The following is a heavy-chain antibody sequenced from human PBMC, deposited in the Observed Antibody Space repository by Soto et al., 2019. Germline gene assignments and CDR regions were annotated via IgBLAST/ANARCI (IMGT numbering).Heavy chain of an antibody. J-gene: IGHJ5*02. V-gene: IGHV1-18*01. CDR1: GYTFTSYG. CDR2: ISAYNGNT. CDR3: AIPKSGSYSSPPNWFDP. Sequence: QVQLVQSGADVKKPGASVKVSCKASGYTFTSYGISWVRQAPGQGLEWMGWISAYNGNTNYAQKLQGRVTMTTDTSTSTAYMELRSLRSDDTAVYYCAIPKSGSYSSPPNWFDPWGQGTLVTVSS. D-gene: IGHD1-26*01.